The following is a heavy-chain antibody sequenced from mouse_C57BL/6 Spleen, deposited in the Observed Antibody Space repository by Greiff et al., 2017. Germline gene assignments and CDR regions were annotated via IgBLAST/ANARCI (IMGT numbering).Heavy chain of an antibody. D-gene: IGHD1-1*01. CDR1: GYTFTDYN. V-gene: IGHV1-18*01. J-gene: IGHJ2*01. Sequence: VQLKESGPELVKPGASVKISCKASGYTFTDYNMDWVKQSHGKSLEWIGDINPNNGGTIYNQKFKGKATLTVDKSSSTAYMELRSLTSEDTAVYYCARRHYYGNYFDDWGQGTTLTVSS. CDR3: ARRHYYGNYFDD. CDR2: INPNNGGT.